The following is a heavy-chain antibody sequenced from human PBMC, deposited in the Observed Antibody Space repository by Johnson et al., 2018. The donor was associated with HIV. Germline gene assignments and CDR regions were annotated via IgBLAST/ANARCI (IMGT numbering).Heavy chain of an antibody. CDR1: GFIFSDYY. D-gene: IGHD6-6*01. J-gene: IGHJ3*02. V-gene: IGHV3-23*04. CDR3: ASGAYSSSLTFDI. Sequence: VQLVESGGGVVKPGESLRLSCAASGFIFSDYYMSWIRQAPGKGLEWVSVISGSGGSTYYADSVRRRFTISRDNSKNTLYLQMNSLRVEDTAVYYCASGAYSSSLTFDIWGQGTMVTVSS. CDR2: ISGSGGST.